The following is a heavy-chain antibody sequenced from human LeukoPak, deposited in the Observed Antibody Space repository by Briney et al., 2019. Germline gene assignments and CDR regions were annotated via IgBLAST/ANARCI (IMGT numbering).Heavy chain of an antibody. CDR3: ACLRGPSDY. V-gene: IGHV3-21*01. CDR2: ITSSRIYI. D-gene: IGHD4-17*01. J-gene: IGHJ4*02. CDR1: GFTFSTYS. Sequence: GGSLRLSCAASGFTFSTYSMNWVRQAPGKGLEWVSSITSSRIYIYYADSVKGRFTISRDNTKNSLYLQMDSLTADDTAVYFCACLRGPSDYWGQGTLVTVSS.